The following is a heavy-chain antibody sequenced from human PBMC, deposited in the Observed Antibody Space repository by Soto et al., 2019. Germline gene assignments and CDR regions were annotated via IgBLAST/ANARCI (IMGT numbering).Heavy chain of an antibody. CDR2: IYHSGST. CDR3: ARVLSSYYDSSGPGLIDY. J-gene: IGHJ4*02. CDR1: WGSSAAHY. V-gene: IGHV4-30-2*01. Sequence: SLTHSVTKTVAWGSSAAHYCSSIRQTQRKGLEWIGYIYHSGSTYYNPSLKSRVTISVDRSKNQFSLKLSSVTAADTAVYYCARVLSSYYDSSGPGLIDYWGQGTLVTVSS. D-gene: IGHD3-22*01.